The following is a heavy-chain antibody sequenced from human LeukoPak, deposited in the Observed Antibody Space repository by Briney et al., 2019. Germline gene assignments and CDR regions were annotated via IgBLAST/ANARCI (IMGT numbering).Heavy chain of an antibody. J-gene: IGHJ3*02. CDR2: IIGSGYST. CDR3: ARARSSYGYGDAFDI. Sequence: GGTLRLSCAASGFTFSNYAMSWVRQAPRKGLEWVSTIIGSGYSTYYADSVKGRFTISRDNSKNTLYLQMNSLRAEDTAVYYCARARSSYGYGDAFDIWGQGTMVTVSS. V-gene: IGHV3-23*01. CDR1: GFTFSNYA. D-gene: IGHD5-18*01.